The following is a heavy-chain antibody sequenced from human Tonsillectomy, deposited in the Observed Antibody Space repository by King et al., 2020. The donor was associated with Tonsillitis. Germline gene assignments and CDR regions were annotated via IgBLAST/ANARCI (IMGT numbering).Heavy chain of an antibody. CDR2: ISHDGQNT. D-gene: IGHD2-2*02. V-gene: IGHV3-30*18. Sequence: VQLVESGGGVVQSGRSLRLSCAASGFTFGVFGMHWVRQAPGKGLEWVAVISHDGQNTNYADSVKGRSTISRDNSKNMLYLQMNSLRLEDSAMYYCAKNEDDYTTIYWGQGNQVTVSS. J-gene: IGHJ4*02. CDR3: AKNEDDYTTIY. CDR1: GFTFGVFG.